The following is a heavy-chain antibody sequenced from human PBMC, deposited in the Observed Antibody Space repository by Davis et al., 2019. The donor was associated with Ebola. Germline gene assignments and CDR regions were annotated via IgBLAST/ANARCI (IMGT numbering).Heavy chain of an antibody. CDR1: GFTFSSYA. J-gene: IGHJ4*02. CDR3: ARYMDYGDFSIDY. Sequence: GESLKISCAASGFTFSSYAMSWVRQAPGKGLEWVSAISGSGGSTYYADSVKGRFTISRDNSKNTLYLQMNSLRAEDTAVYYCARYMDYGDFSIDYWGQGTLVTVSS. CDR2: ISGSGGST. D-gene: IGHD4-17*01. V-gene: IGHV3-23*01.